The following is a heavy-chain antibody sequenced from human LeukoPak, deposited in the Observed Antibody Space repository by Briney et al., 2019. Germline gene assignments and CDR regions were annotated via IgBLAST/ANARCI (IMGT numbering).Heavy chain of an antibody. CDR1: GYSFTSYW. J-gene: IGHJ2*01. CDR3: ARTGYSSGWNWCFDL. Sequence: GESLKISCKGSGYSFTSYWIGWVRQMPGKGLEWMGIIYPGDSDTRYSPSLQGQVTISADKSISTAYLQWSGLKASDTAMYYCARTGYSSGWNWCFDLWGRGTLVTVSS. V-gene: IGHV5-51*01. D-gene: IGHD6-19*01. CDR2: IYPGDSDT.